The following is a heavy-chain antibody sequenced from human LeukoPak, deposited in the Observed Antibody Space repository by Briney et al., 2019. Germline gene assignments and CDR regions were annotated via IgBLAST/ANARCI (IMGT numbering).Heavy chain of an antibody. Sequence: ASVKVSCKASGYTFTSYDINWVRQATGQGLEWMGWMSPNSGNTGYAQKFQGRVTITRNTSISTAYMELSSLRSEDTAVYYCARERGCSGGSCFHLDVWGKGTTVTVSS. V-gene: IGHV1-8*03. CDR1: GYTFTSYD. CDR2: MSPNSGNT. CDR3: ARERGCSGGSCFHLDV. J-gene: IGHJ6*04. D-gene: IGHD2-15*01.